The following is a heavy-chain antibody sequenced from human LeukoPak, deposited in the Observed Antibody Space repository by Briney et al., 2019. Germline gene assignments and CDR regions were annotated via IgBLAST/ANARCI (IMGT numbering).Heavy chain of an antibody. CDR1: GGSFSGYY. V-gene: IGHV4-34*09. CDR3: ARESTVEIIDY. D-gene: IGHD4-11*01. J-gene: IGHJ4*02. CDR2: INHSGST. Sequence: SSETLSLTCAVYGGSFSGYYWSWIRQPPGKGLEWIGEINHSGSTNYNPSLKSRVTISVDTSKNQFSLKLSSVTAADTAVYYCARESTVEIIDYWGQGTLVTVSS.